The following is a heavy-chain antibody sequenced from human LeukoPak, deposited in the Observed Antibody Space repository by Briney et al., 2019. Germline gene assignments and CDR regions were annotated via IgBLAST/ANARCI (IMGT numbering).Heavy chain of an antibody. CDR3: AKAPPLGELLLYFDY. J-gene: IGHJ4*02. CDR2: ISWNSGSI. D-gene: IGHD3-10*01. CDR1: GFTFSSYS. V-gene: IGHV3-9*01. Sequence: GGSLRLSCAASGFTFSSYSMNWVRQAPGKGLEWVSGISWNSGSIGYADSVRGRFTISRDNAKNSLYLQMDSLRAEDTALYYCAKAPPLGELLLYFDYWGQGTLVTVSS.